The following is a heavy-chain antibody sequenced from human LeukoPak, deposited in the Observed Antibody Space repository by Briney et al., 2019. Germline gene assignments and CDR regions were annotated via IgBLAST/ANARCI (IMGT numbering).Heavy chain of an antibody. CDR3: GSGNYLAY. CDR1: GFTFSSFG. D-gene: IGHD1-26*01. Sequence: GRSLRLSCAASGFTFSSFGMHWVRQAPGKGLEWVAFISYGGSNDYYADSVKGRFTISRDNSKNTLYLQMNSLRAEDTAVYYCGSGNYLAYWGQGTLVTVSS. V-gene: IGHV3-30*03. J-gene: IGHJ4*02. CDR2: ISYGGSND.